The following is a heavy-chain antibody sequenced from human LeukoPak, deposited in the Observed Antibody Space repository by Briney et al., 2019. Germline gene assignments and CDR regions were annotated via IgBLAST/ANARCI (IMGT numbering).Heavy chain of an antibody. CDR2: IYYSGST. Sequence: SETLSLTCTVSGGSISSSSYYCGWIRQPPGKGLEWIGSIYYSGSTYYNPSLKSRVTISVDTSKNQFSLKLSSVTAADTAVYYCARDPNYYDSSGYEYWGQGTLVTVSS. CDR1: GGSISSSSYY. J-gene: IGHJ4*02. V-gene: IGHV4-39*07. D-gene: IGHD3-22*01. CDR3: ARDPNYYDSSGYEY.